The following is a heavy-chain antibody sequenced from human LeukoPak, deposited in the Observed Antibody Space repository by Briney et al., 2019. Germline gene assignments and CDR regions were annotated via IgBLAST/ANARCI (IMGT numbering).Heavy chain of an antibody. CDR3: ARGYYPPRWYFDL. Sequence: SETQSLTCALYGGSFSSYSWSWTWIRQTPEKGLEWIGEIIEKGNANYNPSLKSRVTIDLDTSKNQFSLKLTSMTAADTAMYYCARGYYPPRWYFDLWGRGTLVTVSS. V-gene: IGHV4-34*01. CDR2: IIEKGNA. D-gene: IGHD3-10*01. CDR1: GGSFSSYS. J-gene: IGHJ2*01.